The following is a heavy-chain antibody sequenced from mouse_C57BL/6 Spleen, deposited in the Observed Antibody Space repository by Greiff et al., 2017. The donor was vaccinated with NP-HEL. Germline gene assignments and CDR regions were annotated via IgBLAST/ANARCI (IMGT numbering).Heavy chain of an antibody. CDR1: GYAFTDYY. CDR2: IYPGSGNT. Sequence: QVQLQQSGAELVRPGASVKLSCKASGYAFTDYYINWVKQRPGQGLEWIARIYPGSGNTYYNEKFKGKATLTAEKSSSTAYMQLSSLTSEDSAVYSCAREAYYDYGAWFAYWGQGTLVTVSA. J-gene: IGHJ3*01. V-gene: IGHV1-76*01. D-gene: IGHD2-4*01. CDR3: AREAYYDYGAWFAY.